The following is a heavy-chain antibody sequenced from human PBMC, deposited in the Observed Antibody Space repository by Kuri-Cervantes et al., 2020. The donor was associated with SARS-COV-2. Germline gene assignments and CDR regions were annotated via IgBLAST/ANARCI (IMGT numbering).Heavy chain of an antibody. V-gene: IGHV4-38-2*02. CDR2: IHHSGST. J-gene: IGHJ5*02. Sequence: SETLSLTCTVSGYSISSGYYWGWIRQPPGKGLEWIGSIHHSGSTYYNPSLKSRVTISVDTSKNQFSLKLSSVTAADTAVYYCARDVGPGSSGWYWDWFDPWGQGTLVTVSS. CDR1: GYSISSGYY. D-gene: IGHD6-19*01. CDR3: ARDVGPGSSGWYWDWFDP.